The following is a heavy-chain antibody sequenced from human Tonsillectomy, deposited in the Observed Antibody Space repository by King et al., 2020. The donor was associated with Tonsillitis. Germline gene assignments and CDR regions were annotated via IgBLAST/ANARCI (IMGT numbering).Heavy chain of an antibody. J-gene: IGHJ4*02. CDR3: AKSAAAENFDY. CDR1: GFTFSSYG. CDR2: ISYDGSNK. V-gene: IGHV3-30*18. Sequence: VQLVESGGGVDKPGRSLRLSCAASGFTFSSYGMHWVRQAPGKGLEWVAVISYDGSNKNYADSVKGRFTISRDNSKNTLYLQMNSLRAEDTAVYYCAKSAAAENFDYWGQGALGTVSS. D-gene: IGHD6-13*01.